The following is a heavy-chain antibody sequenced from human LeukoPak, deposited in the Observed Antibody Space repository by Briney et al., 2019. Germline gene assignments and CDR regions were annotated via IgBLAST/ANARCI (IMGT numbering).Heavy chain of an antibody. CDR3: AKGYRYSDY. CDR2: ISGSGGST. V-gene: IGHV3-23*01. CDR1: GFTFSTYG. J-gene: IGHJ4*01. Sequence: GGSLRLSCAASGFTFSTYGTSWVRQAPGKGLEWVSVISGSGGSTYYADSVKGRFTISRDNSKNTLSLQMNSLRAEDTAVYYCAKGYRYSDYWGQGTLVTVSS. D-gene: IGHD1-26*01.